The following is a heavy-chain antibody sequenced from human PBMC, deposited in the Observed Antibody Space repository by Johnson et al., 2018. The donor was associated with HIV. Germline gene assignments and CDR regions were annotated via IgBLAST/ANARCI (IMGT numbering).Heavy chain of an antibody. D-gene: IGHD5-18*01. CDR3: TTDKQLWLTVDI. J-gene: IGHJ3*02. CDR2: IKSKTDGGTT. Sequence: VQLVESGGGLVQPGGSLRLSCAASGFTFNNYWMSWVRQAPGKGLEWVGRIKSKTDGGTTDYAAPVKDRFTISRDDSKNTLYLQMNSLKTEDTAVYYCTTDKQLWLTVDIWGQGTMVTVSS. CDR1: GFTFNNYW. V-gene: IGHV3-15*01.